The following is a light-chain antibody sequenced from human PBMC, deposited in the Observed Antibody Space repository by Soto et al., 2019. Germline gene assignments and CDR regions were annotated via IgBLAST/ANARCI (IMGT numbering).Light chain of an antibody. V-gene: IGKV3-15*01. Sequence: EIGMTQSPATLSVSPGERATLSCRASQSVGSNLAWYQQKPGQAPRLLIYAASTRATGIPARFSGSGSGTEFTLTISSLQSEDFAVYYCQQYNNWSFGQGTRLEIK. CDR2: AAS. J-gene: IGKJ5*01. CDR1: QSVGSN. CDR3: QQYNNWS.